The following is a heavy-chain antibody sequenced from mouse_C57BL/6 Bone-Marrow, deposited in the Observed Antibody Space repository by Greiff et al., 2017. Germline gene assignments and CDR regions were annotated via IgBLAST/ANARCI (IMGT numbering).Heavy chain of an antibody. J-gene: IGHJ3*01. CDR2: INPNYGTT. D-gene: IGHD2-3*01. Sequence: SGPELVKPGASVKISCKASGYSFTDYNMNWVKQSNGKSLEWIGVINPNYGTTSYNQKFKGKATLTVDQSSSTAYMQLNSLTSEDAAVYYCASTYDGYYAWFAYWGQGTLVTVSA. CDR3: ASTYDGYYAWFAY. V-gene: IGHV1-39*01. CDR1: GYSFTDYN.